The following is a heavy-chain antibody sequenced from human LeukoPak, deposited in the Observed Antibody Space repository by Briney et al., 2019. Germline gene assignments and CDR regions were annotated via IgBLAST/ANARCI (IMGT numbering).Heavy chain of an antibody. CDR1: GGTFSSYA. CDR2: IIPILGIA. V-gene: IGHV1-69*04. D-gene: IGHD2-21*01. J-gene: IGHJ4*02. CDR3: ARVILPSYYFDY. Sequence: GASVKVSCKASGGTFSSYAISWVRQAPGQVLEWMGRIIPILGIANYAQKLQGRVTMTTDTSTSTAYMELRSLRSDDTAVYYCARVILPSYYFDYWGQGTLVTVSS.